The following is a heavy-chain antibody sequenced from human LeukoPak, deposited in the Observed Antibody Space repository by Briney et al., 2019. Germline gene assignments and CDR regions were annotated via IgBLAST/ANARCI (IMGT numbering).Heavy chain of an antibody. CDR3: AKGGYSYGLSLPFDY. D-gene: IGHD5-18*01. V-gene: IGHV3-30*04. CDR2: ISYDGSNK. J-gene: IGHJ4*02. Sequence: GGSLRLSCAASGFTFSSYAMHWVRQAPGKGLEWVAVISYDGSNKYYADSVKGRFTISRDNSKNTLYLQMNSLRAEDTAVYYCAKGGYSYGLSLPFDYWGQGTLVTVSS. CDR1: GFTFSSYA.